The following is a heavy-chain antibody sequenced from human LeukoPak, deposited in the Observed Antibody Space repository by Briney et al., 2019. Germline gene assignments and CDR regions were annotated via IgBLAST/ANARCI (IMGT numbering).Heavy chain of an antibody. CDR1: GFTFSSYW. D-gene: IGHD3-22*01. CDR2: INSDGSST. V-gene: IGHV3-74*01. CDR3: AKAKDNSGYRFTHFDN. J-gene: IGHJ4*02. Sequence: GGSLRLSCAASGFTFSSYWMHWVRQAPGKGLVWVSRINSDGSSTSYADSVKGRFTISRDNSKNTLYLQMNSLRAEDTAVYHCAKAKDNSGYRFTHFDNWGQGTLVSVSS.